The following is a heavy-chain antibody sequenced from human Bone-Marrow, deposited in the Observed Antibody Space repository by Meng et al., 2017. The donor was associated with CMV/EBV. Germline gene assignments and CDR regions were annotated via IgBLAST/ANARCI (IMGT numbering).Heavy chain of an antibody. Sequence: GSLRLSCIVSGGSISRHYWTWIRQPPGKGLEYIGYIYYSGSTNYNPSLKSRVTISVDTSKNQFSLKLSAVTAADTAVYYCARWLIAAAGTGWFDPWGQGTLVTVSS. CDR3: ARWLIAAAGTGWFDP. J-gene: IGHJ5*02. CDR1: GGSISRHY. CDR2: IYYSGST. V-gene: IGHV4-59*11. D-gene: IGHD6-13*01.